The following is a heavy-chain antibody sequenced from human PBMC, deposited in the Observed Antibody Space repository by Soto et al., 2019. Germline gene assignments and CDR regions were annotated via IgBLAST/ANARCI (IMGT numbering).Heavy chain of an antibody. D-gene: IGHD1-1*01. CDR3: ARGRYGDY. J-gene: IGHJ4*02. CDR2: ISAHNGNT. CDR1: GYTFTSYG. V-gene: IGHV1-18*01. Sequence: QVHLVQSGAEVKKPGASVKVSCKASGYTFTSYGITWVRQAPGQGLEWMGWISAHNGNTDYAQKLQGRVIVTRDTSTCTADMELRSLISDDTAVYYCARGRYGDYWGQGALVTVSS.